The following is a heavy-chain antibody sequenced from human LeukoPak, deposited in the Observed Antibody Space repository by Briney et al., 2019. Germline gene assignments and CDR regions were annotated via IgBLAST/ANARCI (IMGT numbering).Heavy chain of an antibody. CDR2: INPNSGGT. CDR1: GYTFTGYY. V-gene: IGHV1-2*02. J-gene: IGHJ5*02. CDR3: ARVDLGIVATPYNWFDP. D-gene: IGHD2-2*03. Sequence: ASVKVSCTASGYTFTGYYMHWVRQAPGQGLEWMGWINPNSGGTNYAQKFQGRVTMTRDTSISTAYMELSRLRSDDTAVYYCARVDLGIVATPYNWFDPWGQGTLVTVSS.